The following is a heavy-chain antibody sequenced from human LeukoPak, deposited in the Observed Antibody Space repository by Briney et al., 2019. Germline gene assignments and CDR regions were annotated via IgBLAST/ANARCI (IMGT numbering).Heavy chain of an antibody. J-gene: IGHJ4*02. Sequence: ASVKVSCKDSGYTFTGYYMHWVRQAPGQGLEWMGWINPNSGGTNYAQKFQGRVTMTRDTSISTAYMELSRLRSDDTAVYYCASSIVVVPAGDYWGQGTLVTVSS. V-gene: IGHV1-2*02. D-gene: IGHD2-2*01. CDR3: ASSIVVVPAGDY. CDR1: GYTFTGYY. CDR2: INPNSGGT.